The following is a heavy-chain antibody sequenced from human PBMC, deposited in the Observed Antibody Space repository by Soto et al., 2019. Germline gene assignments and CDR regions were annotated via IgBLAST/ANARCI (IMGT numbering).Heavy chain of an antibody. Sequence: GGSLRLSCAASGFTFSSYAMNWVRQAPGKGLEWVSSISSSSSCTYYADSVKGRFTISRDNAKNSLYLQMNGLRAEDTAVFYCARILIIGPIRGSYFAYWVQGTLVTVSS. V-gene: IGHV3-21*01. CDR2: ISSSSSCT. J-gene: IGHJ4*02. D-gene: IGHD1-20*01. CDR3: ARILIIGPIRGSYFAY. CDR1: GFTFSSYA.